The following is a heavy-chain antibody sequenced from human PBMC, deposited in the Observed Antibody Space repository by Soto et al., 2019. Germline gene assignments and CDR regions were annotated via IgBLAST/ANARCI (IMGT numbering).Heavy chain of an antibody. CDR3: ARGDTPMITGKDSFDI. V-gene: IGHV3-7*01. D-gene: IGHD5-18*01. CDR2: IKQDGTEK. CDR1: GFTFSRYW. J-gene: IGHJ3*02. Sequence: GGSLRLSCAASGFTFSRYWMNWVRQAPGKGLEWVANIKQDGTEKNYVDSVKGRFTISRDNARKSLYLQMDSLRAEDTAVYFCARGDTPMITGKDSFDIWGQGTMVTVSS.